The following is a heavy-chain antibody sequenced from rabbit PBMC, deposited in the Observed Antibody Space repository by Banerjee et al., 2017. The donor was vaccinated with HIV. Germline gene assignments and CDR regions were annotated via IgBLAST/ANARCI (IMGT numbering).Heavy chain of an antibody. V-gene: IGHV1S45*01. CDR1: GFDLSSYYY. Sequence: QEQLEESGGGLVKPEGSLTLTCKASGFDLSSYYYMCWVRQAPGKGLEWIACIYGGDGSTYYANWAKGRFTISKTSSTTVTLQMTSLTAADTATYFCARDAGYARLDLWGPGTLVTVS. D-gene: IGHD6-1*01. CDR2: IYGGDGST. J-gene: IGHJ3*01. CDR3: ARDAGYARLDL.